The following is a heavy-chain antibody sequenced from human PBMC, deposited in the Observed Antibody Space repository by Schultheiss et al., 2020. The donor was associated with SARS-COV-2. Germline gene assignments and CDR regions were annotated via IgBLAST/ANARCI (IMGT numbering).Heavy chain of an antibody. V-gene: IGHV3-23*01. CDR1: GFTFSSYA. CDR2: ISGRGDRT. Sequence: GGSLRLSCAASGFTFSSYAMSWVRQAPGKGLEWVSAISGRGDRTYYANSVKGRFTISRDNSKSTLYLQMNSLRAEDTAVYYCAKGGCSSTSCYPFDYWGQGTLVTVSS. D-gene: IGHD2-2*01. CDR3: AKGGCSSTSCYPFDY. J-gene: IGHJ4*02.